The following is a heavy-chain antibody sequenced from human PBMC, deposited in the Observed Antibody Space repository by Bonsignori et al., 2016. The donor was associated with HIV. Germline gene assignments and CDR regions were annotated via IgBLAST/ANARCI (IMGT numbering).Heavy chain of an antibody. CDR3: ARDKEVGPTRLDY. D-gene: IGHD1-26*01. J-gene: IGHJ4*02. CDR2: IKQDGSDK. Sequence: GESLKISCAASGFTFSNYWMSWVRQAPGKGLEWVANIKQDGSDKYYVDSVRGRFTISRDNAKNSLYLQMNSLRAEDTAVYYCARDKEVGPTRLDYWGQGTLVTVSS. V-gene: IGHV3-7*03. CDR1: GFTFSNYW.